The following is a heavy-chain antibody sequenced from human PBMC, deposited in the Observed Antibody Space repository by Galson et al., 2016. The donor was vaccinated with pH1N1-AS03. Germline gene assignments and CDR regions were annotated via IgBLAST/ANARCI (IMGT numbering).Heavy chain of an antibody. D-gene: IGHD3-22*01. V-gene: IGHV4-59*01. Sequence: QVRLQESGPALVEPSETLSLTCTVSNGSISTYYWSWIRQPPGKGPEWRGYIYYGGRTNYNPSLKSRVTISVDPPKNQFSLKLNFVTTADTAVYFCARALRSRYYFDNWGQGTLIAVSS. CDR3: ARALRSRYYFDN. J-gene: IGHJ5*02. CDR1: NGSISTYY. CDR2: IYYGGRT.